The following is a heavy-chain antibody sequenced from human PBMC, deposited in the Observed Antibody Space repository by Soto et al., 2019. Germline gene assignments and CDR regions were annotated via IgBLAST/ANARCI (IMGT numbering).Heavy chain of an antibody. CDR1: GYTLTELS. Sequence: ASVKGSCKVSGYTLTELSMHWVRQAPGKGLEWMGGFDPEDGETIYAQKFQGRVTMTEDTSTDTAYMELSSLRSEDTAVYYCATAVWFGLLRYYYGMDVWGQGTTVTVSS. D-gene: IGHD3-10*01. CDR2: FDPEDGET. J-gene: IGHJ6*02. V-gene: IGHV1-24*01. CDR3: ATAVWFGLLRYYYGMDV.